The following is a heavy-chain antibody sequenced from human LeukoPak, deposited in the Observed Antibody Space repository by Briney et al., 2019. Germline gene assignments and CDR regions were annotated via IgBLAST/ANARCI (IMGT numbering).Heavy chain of an antibody. V-gene: IGHV1-18*01. CDR2: ISAYNGNT. Sequence: APVKVSCRASGYTFTSYGISWVRQAPGQGLEWMGWISAYNGNTNYAQKLQGRVTMTTDTSTSTAYMELRSLRSDDTAVYYCASSHIAAAGSDAFDIWGQGTMVTVSS. CDR1: GYTFTSYG. CDR3: ASSHIAAAGSDAFDI. J-gene: IGHJ3*02. D-gene: IGHD6-13*01.